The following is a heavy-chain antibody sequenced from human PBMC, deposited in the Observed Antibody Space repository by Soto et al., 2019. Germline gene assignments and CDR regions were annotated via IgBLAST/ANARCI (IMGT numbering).Heavy chain of an antibody. CDR2: INAGNGNT. Sequence: ASVKVSCKASGYTFTSYAMHWVRQAPGQRLEWMGWINAGNGNTKYSQKFQGRVTITRDTSASTAYMELSSLRSEDTAVYYCARDKQWLAYYYYGMDVWGQGTTVTVS. D-gene: IGHD6-19*01. V-gene: IGHV1-3*01. CDR1: GYTFTSYA. CDR3: ARDKQWLAYYYYGMDV. J-gene: IGHJ6*02.